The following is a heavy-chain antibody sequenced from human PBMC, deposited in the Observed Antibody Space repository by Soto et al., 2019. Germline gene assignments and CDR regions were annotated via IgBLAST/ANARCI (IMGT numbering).Heavy chain of an antibody. CDR1: GSTFSSYG. V-gene: IGHV3-30*18. D-gene: IGHD2-2*01. Sequence: GGSLRLSCAASGSTFSSYGMHWVRQAPGKGLEWVAVISYDGSNKYYADSVKGRFTISRDNSKNTLYLQMNSLRAEDTAVYYCAKDPRTPPYYFDYWGQGTLVTVSS. J-gene: IGHJ4*02. CDR2: ISYDGSNK. CDR3: AKDPRTPPYYFDY.